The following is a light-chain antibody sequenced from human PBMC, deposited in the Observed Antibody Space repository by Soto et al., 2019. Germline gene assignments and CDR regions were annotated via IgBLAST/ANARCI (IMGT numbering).Light chain of an antibody. V-gene: IGLV1-44*01. J-gene: IGLJ3*02. CDR2: NNN. CDR3: ATWDDSLNARGV. CDR1: RSNIGNNA. Sequence: QSVLTQPPSASGTPGQRVTISCSGSRSNIGNNAVTWYQQFPVTAPKLLIYNNNQRPSGVPDRFSGSKSDTSASLAISGLQSEDEADYYCATWDDSLNARGVFGGGTKLTVL.